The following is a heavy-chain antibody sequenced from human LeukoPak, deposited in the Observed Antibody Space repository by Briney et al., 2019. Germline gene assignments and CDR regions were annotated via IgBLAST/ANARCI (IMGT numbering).Heavy chain of an antibody. D-gene: IGHD3-22*01. J-gene: IGHJ4*02. V-gene: IGHV3-30*18. CDR2: ISYDGSNK. CDR1: GFTFSSYG. Sequence: GGSLRLACAASGFTFSSYGIHWVRKAPGKGLEGVAIISYDGSNKYYADSVKGRFTISRDNYKNTLYLQMNSLRAEDTAMYYCAKDGIVVSYFDYWGQGTLVTVSS. CDR3: AKDGIVVSYFDY.